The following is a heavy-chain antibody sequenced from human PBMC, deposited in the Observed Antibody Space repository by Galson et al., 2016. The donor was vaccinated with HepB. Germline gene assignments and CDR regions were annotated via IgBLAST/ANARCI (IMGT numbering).Heavy chain of an antibody. CDR3: ARDLGRGKYVDH. CDR2: IGHDGTYV. V-gene: IGHV3-33*01. D-gene: IGHD7-27*01. CDR1: GFPFDIYG. J-gene: IGHJ4*02. Sequence: SLRLSCAASGFPFDIYGMHWVRQAPGKGPEWVALIGHDGTYVNYVDSVKGRFTISRDNSKNTLYSQLNSLRVEDTAVYYCARDLGRGKYVDHWGQGTLVTVSS.